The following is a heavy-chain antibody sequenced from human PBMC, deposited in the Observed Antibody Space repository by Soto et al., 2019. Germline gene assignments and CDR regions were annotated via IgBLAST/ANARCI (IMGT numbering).Heavy chain of an antibody. CDR3: SRAGGLLVDY. D-gene: IGHD1-26*01. J-gene: IGHJ4*02. CDR1: GFMFSSYA. V-gene: IGHV3-30*09. Sequence: QVQLVESGGGVVQPGRSLRLSCAASGFMFSSYAMHWVRQAPGKGLEWVAVKTYDGSNKYYADSVKGRFAIASDNSKNTLYLQMTSLRGEDTAVYYCSRAGGLLVDYWGQGTLVTVSS. CDR2: KTYDGSNK.